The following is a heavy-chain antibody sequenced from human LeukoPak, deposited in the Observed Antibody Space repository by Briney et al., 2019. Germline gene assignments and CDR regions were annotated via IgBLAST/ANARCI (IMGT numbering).Heavy chain of an antibody. V-gene: IGHV1-2*02. CDR2: INPNSGGT. D-gene: IGHD6-13*01. J-gene: IGHJ6*02. Sequence: ASVKVSCKASGYTFTGYYMHWVRQAPGQGLEWMGWINPNSGGTNYAQKFQGRVTMTRDTSISTAYMELSRLRSDDTAVYYCARGGYSNYYYYGMDVWSQGTTVTVS. CDR3: ARGGYSNYYYYGMDV. CDR1: GYTFTGYY.